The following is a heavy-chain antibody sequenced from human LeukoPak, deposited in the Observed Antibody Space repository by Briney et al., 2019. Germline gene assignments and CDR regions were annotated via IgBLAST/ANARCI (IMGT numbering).Heavy chain of an antibody. D-gene: IGHD1-1*01. CDR2: IYYSGST. J-gene: IGHJ4*02. V-gene: IGHV4-31*03. CDR1: GGSISSGGYY. Sequence: SETLSLTCTVSGGSISSGGYYWSWIRQHPGKGLEWIGYIYYSGSTYYNPSLKSRVTISVDTSKNQFSLKLSSVTAADTAVYYCARTYNRNDGGNFDYWGQGTLVTVSS. CDR3: ARTYNRNDGGNFDY.